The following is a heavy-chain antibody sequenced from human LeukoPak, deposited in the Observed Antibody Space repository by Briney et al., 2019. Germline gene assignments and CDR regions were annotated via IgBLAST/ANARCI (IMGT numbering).Heavy chain of an antibody. CDR3: ARGRQDVTMIVVVMTAVSYYLDV. Sequence: SETLSLTCAVYGGSITGYYWSWIRQTPGRGLEWVGEIHYTGATNYNPSLKSRVTISVDTSKNQFSLELSNVTAADTAVYYCARGRQDVTMIVVVMTAVSYYLDVWGKGTTVTVS. V-gene: IGHV4-34*01. CDR2: IHYTGAT. CDR1: GGSITGYY. J-gene: IGHJ6*03. D-gene: IGHD3-22*01.